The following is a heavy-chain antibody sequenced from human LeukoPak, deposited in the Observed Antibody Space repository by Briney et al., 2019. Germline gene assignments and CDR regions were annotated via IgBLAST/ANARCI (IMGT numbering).Heavy chain of an antibody. V-gene: IGHV3-74*01. Sequence: GGSLRLSCAASGFTFSSYWMHWVRQAPGKGLVWVSRINSDGSSTGYADSVKGRFTISRDNANNAVYLQMDTLRVEDTAVYYCARGLIYFEVWGQGTLVSVSS. J-gene: IGHJ4*02. CDR2: INSDGSST. D-gene: IGHD3-9*01. CDR1: GFTFSSYW. CDR3: ARGLIYFEV.